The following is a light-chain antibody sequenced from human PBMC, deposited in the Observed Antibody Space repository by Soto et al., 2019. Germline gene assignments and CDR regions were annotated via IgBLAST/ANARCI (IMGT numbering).Light chain of an antibody. J-gene: IGKJ4*01. CDR1: QSISSGN. CDR2: DAS. Sequence: VVLTQSPGTLSLSPGERATLSCRASQSISSGNLAWYQQKPGQAPRLLIYDASNRATGIPARFSGSGSGTDFTLTISSLEPEDFAVYYCQQRSNWPSLTFGGGTKVDIK. V-gene: IGKV3-11*01. CDR3: QQRSNWPSLT.